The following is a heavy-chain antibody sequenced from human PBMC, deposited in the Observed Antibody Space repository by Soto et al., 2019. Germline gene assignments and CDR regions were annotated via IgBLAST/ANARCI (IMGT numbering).Heavy chain of an antibody. CDR1: GDSVSSKSAG. Sequence: SEALSVTCAMTGDSVSSKSAGWGWVRHSGSRGLEWLGRTYYRSKWYYEYAVSVRGRITINPDTSKNQYSLQLNSVTPEDTAVYFCERGEPYSGSTFDYWGQGTLVTVSS. V-gene: IGHV6-1*01. CDR3: ERGEPYSGSTFDY. J-gene: IGHJ4*01. D-gene: IGHD1-26*01. CDR2: TYYRSKWYY.